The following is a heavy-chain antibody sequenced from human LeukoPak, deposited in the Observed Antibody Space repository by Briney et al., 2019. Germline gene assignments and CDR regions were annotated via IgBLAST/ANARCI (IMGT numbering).Heavy chain of an antibody. CDR3: ARGTTVTTDY. CDR1: GGSFSGYY. J-gene: IGHJ4*02. V-gene: IGHV4-34*01. CDR2: INHSGNN. Sequence: SETLSLTFAGYGGSFSGYYWSWIRQPPGKGLEWVGEINHSGNNNYNPSLKSRVTISVDTSKNQCSLKLSSVTAADTAGYYCARGTTVTTDYWGQGTLVTVSS. D-gene: IGHD4-17*01.